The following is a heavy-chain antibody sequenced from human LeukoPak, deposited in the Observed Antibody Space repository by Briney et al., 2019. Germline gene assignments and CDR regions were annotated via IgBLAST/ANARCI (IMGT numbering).Heavy chain of an antibody. Sequence: SQTLSLTCAVYGASFSGCYCSWIRHPPGKWLEWIGEINHSGSTNYNPSLKRRVTISVDTSKNQFSLKLSSVTAADTAVYYCATLPFDPWGQGTLVTVSS. CDR3: ATLPFDP. CDR2: INHSGST. V-gene: IGHV4-34*01. CDR1: GASFSGCY. J-gene: IGHJ5*02.